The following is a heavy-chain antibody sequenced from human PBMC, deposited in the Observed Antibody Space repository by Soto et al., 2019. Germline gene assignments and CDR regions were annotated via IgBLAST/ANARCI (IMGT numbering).Heavy chain of an antibody. CDR2: MSYDGSNK. J-gene: IGHJ4*02. V-gene: IGHV3-30-3*01. CDR3: ARDGGAY. D-gene: IGHD3-16*01. Sequence: QVQLVESGGGVVQPGRSLRLSCAASGFTFSSYAMHWVRRAPGKGLEWMAVMSYDGSNKYYADSVKGRFTISRDNSKNTLYLQMNSLRPVDPALYYCARDGGAYWGQGTLVIVSS. CDR1: GFTFSSYA.